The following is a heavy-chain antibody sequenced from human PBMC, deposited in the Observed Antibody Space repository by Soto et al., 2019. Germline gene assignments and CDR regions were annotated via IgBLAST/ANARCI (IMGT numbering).Heavy chain of an antibody. CDR1: GFTFSYYW. CDR2: IHSDGSST. V-gene: IGHV3-74*01. Sequence: EVRLVESEGGLVQPGGSLSLSCAASGFTFSYYWMHWVRQAPGQGLLWVSRIHSDGSSTTYADSVKGRFTISRDNAKKTESLLLNCLGVENTGVYFCARGDRGAFDLWGQGTMVTVSS. D-gene: IGHD2-21*02. CDR3: ARGDRGAFDL. J-gene: IGHJ3*01.